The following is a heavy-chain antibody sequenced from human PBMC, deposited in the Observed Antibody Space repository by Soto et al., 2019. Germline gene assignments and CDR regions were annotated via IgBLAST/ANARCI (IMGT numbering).Heavy chain of an antibody. D-gene: IGHD3-22*01. CDR3: AGGDYYHSSGYYFYYYTMDV. V-gene: IGHV4-59*08. Sequence: SETLSLTCTVSGGSISSYYWSWIRQPPGKGLEWIGYIYYSGSTNYNPSLKSRVTISVDASKNQFSLKLSSVTAADTAVYYCAGGDYYHSSGYYFYYYTMDVWGQGTTVTV. CDR1: GGSISSYY. J-gene: IGHJ6*02. CDR2: IYYSGST.